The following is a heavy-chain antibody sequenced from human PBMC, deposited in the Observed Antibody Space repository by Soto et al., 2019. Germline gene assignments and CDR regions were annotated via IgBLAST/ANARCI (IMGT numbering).Heavy chain of an antibody. CDR1: GYTFTSSG. Sequence: QVQLVQSGAEVKKPGASVKVSCEASGYTFTSSGFTWVRQAPGQGLEWMGWISTYNGNTNFEQKLQGRVTMTTDASTSTAYMELGSLRSDDTAVYYCARCGNLNYASDYWGQGTLVTGSS. CDR2: ISTYNGNT. CDR3: ARCGNLNYASDY. J-gene: IGHJ4*02. V-gene: IGHV1-18*01. D-gene: IGHD1-7*01.